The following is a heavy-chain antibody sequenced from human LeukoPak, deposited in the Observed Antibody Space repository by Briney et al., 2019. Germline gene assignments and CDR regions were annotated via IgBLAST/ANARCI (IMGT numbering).Heavy chain of an antibody. J-gene: IGHJ6*02. CDR2: IASDGSKK. CDR1: GFTFSSYA. D-gene: IGHD3-10*01. CDR3: AKDLSRSRGLWFGNYYYGMDV. V-gene: IGHV3-30*04. Sequence: HPGRSLRLSCAASGFTFSSYAMHWVRQAPGKGLEWVAVIASDGSKKYSADSVKGRFTISRDNSKNTLYLQMNSLRADDTAVYYCAKDLSRSRGLWFGNYYYGMDVWGQGTTVTVSS.